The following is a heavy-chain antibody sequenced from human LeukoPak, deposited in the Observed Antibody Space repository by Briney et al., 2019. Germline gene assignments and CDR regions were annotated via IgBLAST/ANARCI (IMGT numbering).Heavy chain of an antibody. CDR3: ARHEHKAMAGDT. J-gene: IGHJ5*02. V-gene: IGHV4-39*01. CDR2: VYYSGKT. CDR1: GFTFSSYSMN. Sequence: GSLRLSCAASGFTFSSYSMNWVRQAPGKGLEWVGSVYYSGKTFYSPSLKSRVTISVDTSKNHFSLRLISVTAADTAVYYCARHEHKAMAGDTWGQGTLVTVSS. D-gene: IGHD6-19*01.